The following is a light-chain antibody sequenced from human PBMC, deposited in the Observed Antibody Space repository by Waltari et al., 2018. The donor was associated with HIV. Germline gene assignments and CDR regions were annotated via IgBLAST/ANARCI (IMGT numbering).Light chain of an antibody. Sequence: QSVLTQPPSASGTPGQRGTISCSRSRSNFVTNYVSWYMQFPGTAPELVVYPTNQRPLVVPDRFSGPTSGTSASLAISGLRSEAEADYYCAAWDDSLSAWLFGGGTRLNV. CDR2: PTN. J-gene: IGLJ2*01. CDR1: RSNFVTNY. CDR3: AAWDDSLSAWL. V-gene: IGLV1-47*01.